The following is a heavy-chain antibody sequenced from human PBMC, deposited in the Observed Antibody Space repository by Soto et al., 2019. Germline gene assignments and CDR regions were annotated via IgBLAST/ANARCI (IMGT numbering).Heavy chain of an antibody. CDR3: ARTYCSSTSCLFP. J-gene: IGHJ5*02. CDR1: GFTFSSYA. Sequence: GGSLRLSCAASGFTFSSYAMHWVRQAPGKGLEWVAVISYDGSNKYCADSVKGRFTISRDNSKNTLYLQMNSLRAEDTAVYYCARTYCSSTSCLFPWGQGTLVTVSS. CDR2: ISYDGSNK. V-gene: IGHV3-30-3*01. D-gene: IGHD2-2*01.